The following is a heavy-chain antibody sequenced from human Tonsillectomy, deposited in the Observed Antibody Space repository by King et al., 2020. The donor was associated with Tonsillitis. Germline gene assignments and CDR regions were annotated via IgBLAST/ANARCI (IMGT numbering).Heavy chain of an antibody. V-gene: IGHV3-30*04. Sequence: VQLVESGGGVVQPGRSLRLSCAASGFTFSSYAMHWVRQAPGKGLEWVALISYDGRTKYYADSVKGRFTISRDNSKSTLYLQMNSLRAEDTAVYYCAKYAVRGGTSGGVLDPWGQGTLLTVSS. J-gene: IGHJ5*02. CDR1: GFTFSSYA. D-gene: IGHD2-15*01. CDR2: ISYDGRTK. CDR3: AKYAVRGGTSGGVLDP.